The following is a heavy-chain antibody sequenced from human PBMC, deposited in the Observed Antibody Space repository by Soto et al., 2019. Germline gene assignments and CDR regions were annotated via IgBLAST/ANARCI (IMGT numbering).Heavy chain of an antibody. CDR3: ARETGLRSSGWSYYFDF. D-gene: IGHD6-19*01. CDR1: GFTFSSYA. J-gene: IGHJ4*02. CDR2: ISGSGGST. V-gene: IGHV3-23*01. Sequence: GGSLRLSCAASGFTFSSYAMSWVRQAPGKGLEWVSAISGSGGSTYYADSVKGRFTISRDNSKNTLYVQMNSLRDEDTAVYFCARETGLRSSGWSYYFDFWGQGTRVTVSS.